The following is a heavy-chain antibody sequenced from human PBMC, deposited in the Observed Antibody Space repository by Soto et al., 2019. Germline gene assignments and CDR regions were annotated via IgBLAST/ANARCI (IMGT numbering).Heavy chain of an antibody. V-gene: IGHV3-48*02. CDR1: GFTFSSYS. J-gene: IGHJ3*02. D-gene: IGHD2-8*01. CDR2: ISSSSSTI. Sequence: LRLSCAASGFTFSSYSMNWVRQAPGKGLEWVSYISSSSSTIYYADSVKGRFTISRDNAKNSLYLQMNSLRDEDTTVYYCARGGGIVLMVYAIRAFDIWGQGTMVTVSS. CDR3: ARGGGIVLMVYAIRAFDI.